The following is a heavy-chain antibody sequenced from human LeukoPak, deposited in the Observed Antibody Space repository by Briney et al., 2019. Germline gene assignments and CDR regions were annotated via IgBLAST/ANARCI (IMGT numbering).Heavy chain of an antibody. CDR1: GFTFSGYA. CDR2: ITSSSSYI. CDR3: ARVPYISGWYSHFDY. J-gene: IGHJ4*02. D-gene: IGHD6-19*01. V-gene: IGHV3-21*01. Sequence: GGSLRLSCEASGFTFSGYAMSWVRQALGRGLEWVSSITSSSSYIYYADSVKGRFTISRDNAKNSLYLQMNSLRAEDTAVYYCARVPYISGWYSHFDYWGQGTLVTVSS.